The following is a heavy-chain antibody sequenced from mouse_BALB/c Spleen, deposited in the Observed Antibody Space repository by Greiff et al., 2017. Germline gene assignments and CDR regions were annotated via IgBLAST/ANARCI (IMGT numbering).Heavy chain of an antibody. J-gene: IGHJ3*01. V-gene: IGHV1-87*01. Sequence: QVQLQQSGAELARPGASVKLSCKASGYTFTSYWMQWVKQRPGQGLEWIGAIYPGDGDTRYTQKFKGKATLTADKSSSTAYMQLSSLASEDSAVYYGAREDDLFAYWGQGTLVTVSA. D-gene: IGHD2-4*01. CDR3: AREDDLFAY. CDR2: IYPGDGDT. CDR1: GYTFTSYW.